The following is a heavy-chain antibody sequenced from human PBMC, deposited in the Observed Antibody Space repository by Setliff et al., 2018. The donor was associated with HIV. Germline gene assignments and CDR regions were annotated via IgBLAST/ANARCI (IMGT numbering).Heavy chain of an antibody. CDR3: ARDGYSSSWYVISGSFDY. CDR1: GGSFSGYC. Sequence: ASETLSLTCAVYGGSFSGYCWSWIRQPPGKGLEWIGEIQHSGRTNYNPSLKSRVTISVDTSENQFSLKLSSVTAADTAVYYCARDGYSSSWYVISGSFDYWGQGILVTVSS. CDR2: IQHSGRT. J-gene: IGHJ4*02. D-gene: IGHD6-13*01. V-gene: IGHV4-34*01.